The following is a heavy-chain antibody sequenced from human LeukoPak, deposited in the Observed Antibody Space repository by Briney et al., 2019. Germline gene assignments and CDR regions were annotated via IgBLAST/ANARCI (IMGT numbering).Heavy chain of an antibody. CDR3: ARIRLATSYFDY. J-gene: IGHJ4*02. CDR2: IYPNSGGT. V-gene: IGHV1-2*02. Sequence: ASVKVSCKASGYTFTDYYMHWVRQAPGQGLEWMGWIYPNSGGTNYAQKFQGRVTMTRDTSISTAYMELSRLRSDDTAVYYCARIRLATSYFDYWGQGTLVTVSS. CDR1: GYTFTDYY.